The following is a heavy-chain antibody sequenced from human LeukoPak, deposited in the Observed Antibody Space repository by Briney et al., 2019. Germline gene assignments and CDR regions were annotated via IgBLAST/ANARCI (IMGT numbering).Heavy chain of an antibody. Sequence: GGSLRLSCAASGFTFSSYWMNWARQAPGKGLEWVASINHNGNVNYYVDSVKGRFTISRDNAKNSLYLQVSNLSAEDTAVYFCARGGGLDVWGQGATVTVSS. V-gene: IGHV3-7*03. CDR3: ARGGGLDV. CDR2: INHNGNVN. D-gene: IGHD3-16*01. J-gene: IGHJ6*02. CDR1: GFTFSSYW.